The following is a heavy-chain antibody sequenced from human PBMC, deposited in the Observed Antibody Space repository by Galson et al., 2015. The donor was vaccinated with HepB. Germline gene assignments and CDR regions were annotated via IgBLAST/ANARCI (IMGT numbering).Heavy chain of an antibody. CDR2: ISYDGSNK. CDR1: GFTFSSYA. D-gene: IGHD6-13*01. Sequence: SLRLSCAASGFTFSSYAMHWVRQAPGKGLEWVAVISYDGSNKYYADSVKGRFTISRDNSKNTLYLQMNSLRAEDTAVYYCARLLVPGDYYYGMDVWGQGTTVTVSS. CDR3: ARLLVPGDYYYGMDV. J-gene: IGHJ6*02. V-gene: IGHV3-30*04.